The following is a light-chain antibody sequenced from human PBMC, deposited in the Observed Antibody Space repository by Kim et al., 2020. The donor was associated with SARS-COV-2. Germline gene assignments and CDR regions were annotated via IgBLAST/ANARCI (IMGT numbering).Light chain of an antibody. CDR1: QSVSSSY. V-gene: IGKV3-20*01. CDR3: QQYESPPMYT. CDR2: GAS. J-gene: IGKJ2*01. Sequence: EIVLTQSPGTLSLPPGERATLSCRASQSVSSSYLAWYQQKPGQAPRLLIYGASTRATGIPDRFSGGGSGTDFTLTISRLEPEDFAVYYCQQYESPPMYTFGQGTKLEIK.